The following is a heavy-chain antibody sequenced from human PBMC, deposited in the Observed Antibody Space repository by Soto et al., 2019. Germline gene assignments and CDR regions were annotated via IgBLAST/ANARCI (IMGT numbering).Heavy chain of an antibody. CDR2: FDPEDGET. CDR3: ATLIHIVGADHDAFDI. V-gene: IGHV1-24*01. Sequence: ASVKVSCKVSGYILTELSMHWVRQAPGKGLEWMGGFDPEDGETIYAQKFQGRVTMTEDTSTDTAYMELSSLRSEDTAVYYCATLIHIVGADHDAFDIWGQGTMVTVSS. J-gene: IGHJ3*02. CDR1: GYILTELS. D-gene: IGHD1-26*01.